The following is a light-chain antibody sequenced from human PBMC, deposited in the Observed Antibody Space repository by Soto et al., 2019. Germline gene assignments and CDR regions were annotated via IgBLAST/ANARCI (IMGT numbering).Light chain of an antibody. Sequence: EIGMTQSPAALSVPPGEGATLSCSASQSVSSNLALYQQRPGQAPRLLMYGASTRATGIPARFSGSGFGTEFTLTISSLQSEDFAVYYCQQYNNWPPWTFGQGTKVDIK. V-gene: IGKV3-15*01. CDR3: QQYNNWPPWT. CDR2: GAS. J-gene: IGKJ1*01. CDR1: QSVSSN.